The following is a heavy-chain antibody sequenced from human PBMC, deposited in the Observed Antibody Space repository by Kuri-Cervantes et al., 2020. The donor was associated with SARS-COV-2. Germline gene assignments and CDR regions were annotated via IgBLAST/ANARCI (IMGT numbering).Heavy chain of an antibody. V-gene: IGHV3-7*01. CDR3: ARWGVYYFDY. J-gene: IGHJ4*02. CDR2: IKQDGSEK. D-gene: IGHD3-16*01. Sequence: ETLSLTCAASGFTFSSYWMSWVRQAPGKGLEWVANIKQDGSEKYYVDPVKGRFTISRDNAKNSLYLQMNSLRAEDTAVYYCARWGVYYFDYWGQGTLVTVSS. CDR1: GFTFSSYW.